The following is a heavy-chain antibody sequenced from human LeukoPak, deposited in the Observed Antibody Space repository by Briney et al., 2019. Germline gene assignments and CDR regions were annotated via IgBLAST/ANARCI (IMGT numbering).Heavy chain of an antibody. V-gene: IGHV1-69*02. CDR3: ARYVVVPAANQGGNWFDP. CDR1: GGTFSIYT. D-gene: IGHD2-2*01. CDR2: IIPILGIA. J-gene: IGHJ5*02. Sequence: SVKVSCKASGGTFSIYTISWVRQAPGQGLEWMGRIIPILGIANYAQKFQGRVTITADKSTSTAYMELSSLRSEDTAVYYCARYVVVPAANQGGNWFDPWGQGTLVTVSS.